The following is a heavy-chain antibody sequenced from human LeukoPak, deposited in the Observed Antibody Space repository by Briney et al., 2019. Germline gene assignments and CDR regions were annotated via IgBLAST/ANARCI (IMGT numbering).Heavy chain of an antibody. CDR1: DGSISSSSYY. Sequence: SETLSLTCTVSDGSISSSSYYWGWIRQPPGKGLEWIGTIYYSGSTYYNPSLKSRVTISVDTSNDQFSLKLSSVTAADTAVYYCATYCSSTSCPHRRAFDIWGQGTMVTVSS. D-gene: IGHD2-2*01. J-gene: IGHJ3*02. V-gene: IGHV4-39*01. CDR2: IYYSGST. CDR3: ATYCSSTSCPHRRAFDI.